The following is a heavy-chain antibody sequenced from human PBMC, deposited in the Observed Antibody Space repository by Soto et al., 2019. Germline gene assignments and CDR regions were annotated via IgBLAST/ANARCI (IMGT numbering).Heavy chain of an antibody. Sequence: ASVKVSCKASGYTFTNYYVQWVRQAPGQGLEWMGVIHPDGGHTTYSQKFQDRVTMTRDTFTSTIYMELSSLRSEDTAVYYCARGDNDYWGQETLVTVSS. CDR1: GYTFTNYY. V-gene: IGHV1-46*01. CDR2: IHPDGGHT. J-gene: IGHJ4*02. CDR3: ARGDNDY.